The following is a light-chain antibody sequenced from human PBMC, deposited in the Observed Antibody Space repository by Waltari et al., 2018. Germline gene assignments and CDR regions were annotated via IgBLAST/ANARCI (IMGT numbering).Light chain of an antibody. Sequence: QSVLTQPPSASGTPGPRVTMSCSGSSSNIGRNTVTWYPQLPGTAPKLRIYIDNQRPSGVPDRFSGSRSGTSASLAISGLQSEDEADYHCATWDDSLNAWVFGGGTKLTVL. V-gene: IGLV1-44*01. CDR1: SSNIGRNT. CDR2: IDN. J-gene: IGLJ3*02. CDR3: ATWDDSLNAWV.